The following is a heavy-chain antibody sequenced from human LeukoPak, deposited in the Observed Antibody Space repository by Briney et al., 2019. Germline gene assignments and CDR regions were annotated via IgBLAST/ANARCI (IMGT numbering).Heavy chain of an antibody. CDR3: ARVGTTDDF. D-gene: IGHD2/OR15-2a*01. CDR2: IKQDGSEI. J-gene: IGHJ4*02. Sequence: GGSLRLSCAASGFTISNFWMTWVRQAPGKGLEWVANIKQDGSEIHYVDSVKGRFTISRDNAKNSLRLQMNSLRAEDTAVYYCARVGTTDDFWGQGTLVTVSS. V-gene: IGHV3-7*05. CDR1: GFTISNFW.